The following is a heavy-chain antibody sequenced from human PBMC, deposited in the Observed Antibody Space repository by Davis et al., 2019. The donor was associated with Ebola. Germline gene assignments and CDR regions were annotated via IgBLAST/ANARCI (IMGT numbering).Heavy chain of an antibody. CDR1: GFTFSSYW. CDR3: ARDRAARPYYYYYGMDV. Sequence: GGSLRLSCAASGFTFSSYWMSWVRQAPGKGLEWVSAISGSGGSTYYADSVKGRFTISRDNSKNTLYLQMNSLRAEDTAVYYCARDRAARPYYYYYGMDVWGQGTTVTVSS. D-gene: IGHD6-6*01. CDR2: ISGSGGST. J-gene: IGHJ6*02. V-gene: IGHV3-23*01.